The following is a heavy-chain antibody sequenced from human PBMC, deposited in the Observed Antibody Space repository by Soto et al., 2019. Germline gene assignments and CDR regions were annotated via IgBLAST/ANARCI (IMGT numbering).Heavy chain of an antibody. Sequence: GGSLRLSCAASGFTFSSYAMSWVRQAPGKGLEWVSAISGSGGSTYYADSVKGRFTISRDNSKNTLYLQMNSLRAEDTAVYYCAKDSGYSSGWYVGCFDYWGQGTLVTVSS. CDR1: GFTFSSYA. V-gene: IGHV3-23*01. CDR3: AKDSGYSSGWYVGCFDY. CDR2: ISGSGGST. J-gene: IGHJ4*02. D-gene: IGHD6-19*01.